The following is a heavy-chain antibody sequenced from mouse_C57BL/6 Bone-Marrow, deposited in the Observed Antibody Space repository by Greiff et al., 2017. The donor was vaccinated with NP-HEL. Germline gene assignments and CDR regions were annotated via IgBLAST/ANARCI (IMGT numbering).Heavy chain of an antibody. D-gene: IGHD1-1*02. CDR2: IHPNSGST. CDR3: ARRGWPHYYAMDY. Sequence: VQLQQPGAELVKPGASVKLSCKASGYTFTSYWMHWVKQRPGQGLEWIGMIHPNSGSTNYNEKFKSKATLTVDKSSSTAYMQLSSLTSEDSAVYYCARRGWPHYYAMDYWGQGTSVTVSS. J-gene: IGHJ4*01. CDR1: GYTFTSYW. V-gene: IGHV1-64*01.